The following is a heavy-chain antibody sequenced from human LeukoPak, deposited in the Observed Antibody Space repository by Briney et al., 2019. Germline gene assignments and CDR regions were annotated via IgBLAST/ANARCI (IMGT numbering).Heavy chain of an antibody. CDR3: VKDKSGDGYKNYFDY. Sequence: GGSLRLSCAASGFTFDDYTMHWVRQAPGKALEWVSLIGWDGGGTYYAGSVKGRFTISRDNSKNSLYLQMNSVRTEDTALYYCVKDKSGDGYKNYFDYWGQGTLVTVSS. D-gene: IGHD5-24*01. CDR1: GFTFDDYT. J-gene: IGHJ4*02. V-gene: IGHV3-43*01. CDR2: IGWDGGGT.